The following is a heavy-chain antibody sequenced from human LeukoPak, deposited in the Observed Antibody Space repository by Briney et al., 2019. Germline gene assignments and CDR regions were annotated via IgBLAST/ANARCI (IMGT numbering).Heavy chain of an antibody. D-gene: IGHD6-6*01. CDR1: GGTFSSYA. CDR3: ARPARDYYSSSIDY. CDR2: IIPIFGTA. V-gene: IGHV1-69*13. J-gene: IGHJ4*02. Sequence: SVKVSCKASGGTFSSYAISWVRQAPGQGLEWMGGIIPIFGTANYAQKFQGRVTITADESTSTAYMELSSLRSEDTAVYYCARPARDYYSSSIDYWGQGTLVIVSS.